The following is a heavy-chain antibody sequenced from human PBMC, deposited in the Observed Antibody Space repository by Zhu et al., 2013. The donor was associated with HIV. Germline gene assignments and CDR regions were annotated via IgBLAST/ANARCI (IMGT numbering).Heavy chain of an antibody. V-gene: IGHV1-2*02. Sequence: QVQLVQSGAEPKKPGASVKVSCKASGYTFTDYYLHWVRQAPGQGLEWMGWINPNSGGTKYAQKFQGRVTMTRDTSISTAYMELSRLTSDDTAVYYCARVFGGVAWANFDYWGQGTLVTVSS. CDR1: GYTFTDYY. CDR2: INPNSGGT. D-gene: IGHD3-16*01. CDR3: ARVFGGVAWANFDY. J-gene: IGHJ4*02.